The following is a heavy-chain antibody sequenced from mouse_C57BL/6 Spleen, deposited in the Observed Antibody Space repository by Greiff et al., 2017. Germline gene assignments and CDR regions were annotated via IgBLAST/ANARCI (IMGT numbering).Heavy chain of an antibody. Sequence: VQLQQPGAELVKPGASVKVSCKASGYTFTSYWMNWVKQRPGKGLEWIGRIHPTNSDTNYNQKFKGKATLTVDKSSSTAYMQRSSLTSEDSAVYDGAIGGSSYWYFDIWGTGTTVTVSS. CDR2: IHPTNSDT. J-gene: IGHJ1*03. V-gene: IGHV1-74*01. CDR3: AIGGSSYWYFDI. D-gene: IGHD1-1*01. CDR1: GYTFTSYW.